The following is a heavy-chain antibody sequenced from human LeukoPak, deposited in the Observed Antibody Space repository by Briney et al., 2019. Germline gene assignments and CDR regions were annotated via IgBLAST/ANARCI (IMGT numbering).Heavy chain of an antibody. D-gene: IGHD3-10*01. J-gene: IGHJ4*02. CDR3: ARDGTYGSGSYFDY. CDR1: GFTFSSYG. CDR2: IWYDGSNK. V-gene: IGHV3-33*01. Sequence: GGSLRLSCAASGFTFSSYGMHWVRQAPGKGLEWVAVIWYDGSNKYYADSVKDRFTISRDNSKNTLYLQMNSLRAEDTAVYYCARDGTYGSGSYFDYWGQGTLVTVSS.